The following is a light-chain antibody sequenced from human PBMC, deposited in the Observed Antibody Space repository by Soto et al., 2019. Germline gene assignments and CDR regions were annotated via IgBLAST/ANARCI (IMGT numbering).Light chain of an antibody. J-gene: IGKJ1*01. CDR3: QQYGSSPT. CDR2: DAS. Sequence: EIVLTQSPGTRSLSPRERVTLSCRASQSLSSGFFAWYQQQVGQAPRLLYYDASWRATGIPERFSGSGSGTYFPLTINMLEPEDFAVYYCQQYGSSPTFGLGTKVDIK. V-gene: IGKV3-20*01. CDR1: QSLSSGF.